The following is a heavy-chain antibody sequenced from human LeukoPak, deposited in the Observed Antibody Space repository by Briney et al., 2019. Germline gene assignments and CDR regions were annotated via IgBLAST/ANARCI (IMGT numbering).Heavy chain of an antibody. V-gene: IGHV3-74*01. Sequence: GGSLRLSCVASGFTFSSYWMHWVRQAPGKGLVWVSHINSDGSSTTYADSVKGRFTISRDNAKNTLYLQMNSLRAEDTAVYYCARDGLAAITFDYWGQGIVVTVSS. CDR1: GFTFSSYW. D-gene: IGHD5-24*01. CDR2: INSDGSST. CDR3: ARDGLAAITFDY. J-gene: IGHJ4*02.